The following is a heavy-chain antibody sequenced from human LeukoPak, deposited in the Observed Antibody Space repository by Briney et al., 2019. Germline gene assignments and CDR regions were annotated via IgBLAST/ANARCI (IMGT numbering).Heavy chain of an antibody. D-gene: IGHD1-26*01. Sequence: SETLSLTCSVSGGFTTNYSWSWIRQPAGKGLEWIGRLYTNGEINYNPSLKSRVTLSLDMSRNQFSLTMTSMTAADTAVYYCVRGWQGGSDDKWDQGTLVTVSS. V-gene: IGHV4-4*07. CDR2: LYTNGEI. CDR3: VRGWQGGSDDK. J-gene: IGHJ4*02. CDR1: GGFTTNYS.